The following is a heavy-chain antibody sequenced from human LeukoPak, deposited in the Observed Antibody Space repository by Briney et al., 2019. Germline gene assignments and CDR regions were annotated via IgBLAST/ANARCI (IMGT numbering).Heavy chain of an antibody. CDR3: ARLLTGAGDDY. D-gene: IGHD1-20*01. Sequence: GGSLRLSCAASGFTFSSYWMSWVRQAPGQGLEWVSYISSSGSTIYYADSVKGRFTISRDNAKNSLYLQMNSLRAEDTAVYYCARLLTGAGDDYWGQGTLVTVSS. CDR2: ISSSGSTI. V-gene: IGHV3-48*04. CDR1: GFTFSSYW. J-gene: IGHJ4*02.